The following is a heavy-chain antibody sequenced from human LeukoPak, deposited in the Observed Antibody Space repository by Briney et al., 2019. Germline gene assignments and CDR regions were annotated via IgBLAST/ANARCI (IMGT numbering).Heavy chain of an antibody. V-gene: IGHV4-34*01. D-gene: IGHD3-3*01. J-gene: IGHJ4*02. Sequence: SETLSLTCAVYGGSFSGYYWSWIRQPPGKGLEWIGEINHSGSTNYNPSLKSRVTISVDTSKNQFSLQLNSVTPEDTAVYYCARDPSHYDFWSGYYLFDYWGQGTLVTVSS. CDR1: GGSFSGYY. CDR3: ARDPSHYDFWSGYYLFDY. CDR2: INHSGST.